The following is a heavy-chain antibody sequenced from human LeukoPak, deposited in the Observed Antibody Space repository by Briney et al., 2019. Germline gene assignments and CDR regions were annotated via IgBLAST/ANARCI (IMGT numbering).Heavy chain of an antibody. CDR2: IIPNFGTA. J-gene: IGHJ4*02. D-gene: IGHD6-19*01. CDR1: GYTFTNYG. Sequence: SVKVSCKASGYTFTNYGISWVRQAPGQGLEWMGGIIPNFGTANYAQKFQGRVTITADESTSTAYMELSSLRSEDTAVYYCARGGSSGWYWFDYWGQGTLVTVSS. CDR3: ARGGSSGWYWFDY. V-gene: IGHV1-69*13.